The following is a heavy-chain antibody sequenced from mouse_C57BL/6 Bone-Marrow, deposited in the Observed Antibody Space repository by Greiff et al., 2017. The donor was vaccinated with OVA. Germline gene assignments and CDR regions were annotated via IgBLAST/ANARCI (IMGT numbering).Heavy chain of an antibody. CDR2: IRNKANGYTT. D-gene: IGHD1-2*01. CDR3: ARSAGSYVDY. J-gene: IGHJ2*01. CDR1: GFTFTDYY. V-gene: IGHV7-3*01. Sequence: EVQLVESGGGLVQPGGSLSLSCAASGFTFTDYYMSWVRQPPGKALEWLGFIRNKANGYTTEYSASVKGRFTISRDNSQSILYLQMKALRAEDSATYYCARSAGSYVDYWGQGTTLTVSS.